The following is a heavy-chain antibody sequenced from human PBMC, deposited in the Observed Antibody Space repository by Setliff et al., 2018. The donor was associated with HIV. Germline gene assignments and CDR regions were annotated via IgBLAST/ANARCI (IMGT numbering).Heavy chain of an antibody. D-gene: IGHD3-10*01. CDR1: GGSLSGQY. CDR3: ARGGASSKYFDY. Sequence: TSETLSLTCSVSGGSLSGQYWSWIRQPPGTGLEWIGYVHDSDSTKYNSSLESRVTMSVDTSKNQFSLNLNSVTAADTAVYYCARGGASSKYFDYWGQGTLVTVSS. V-gene: IGHV4-59*11. J-gene: IGHJ4*02. CDR2: VHDSDST.